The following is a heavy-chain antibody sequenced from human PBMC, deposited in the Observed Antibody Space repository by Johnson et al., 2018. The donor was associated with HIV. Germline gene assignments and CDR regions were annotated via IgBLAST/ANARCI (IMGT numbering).Heavy chain of an antibody. J-gene: IGHJ3*02. D-gene: IGHD3-9*01. CDR2: ISYDGSNK. Sequence: VQLVESGGGVVQPGRSLRLSCAASGFIFSSYAMHWVRQAPGKGLEWVAVISYDGSNKYYADSVKGRFTISRDNSKNTLYLQMNSLRAEDTAVYYCAKDTIAGVKGDSLIWGQGTMVTVSS. CDR3: AKDTIAGVKGDSLI. CDR1: GFIFSSYA. V-gene: IGHV3-30*04.